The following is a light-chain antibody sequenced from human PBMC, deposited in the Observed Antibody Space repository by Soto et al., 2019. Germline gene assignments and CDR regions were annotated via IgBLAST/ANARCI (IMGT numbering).Light chain of an antibody. CDR2: GAS. CDR3: QHLNTCPRT. Sequence: DIRLTQSPSFLSASVGDRVTITCRASQGISSYLAWYQQPPGKAPKLLIYGASTLQRGVSSRFSGSGSGTEFTLTISSLQPEDCATYYCQHLNTCPRTFGQGTMPEVK. J-gene: IGKJ2*01. CDR1: QGISSY. V-gene: IGKV1-9*01.